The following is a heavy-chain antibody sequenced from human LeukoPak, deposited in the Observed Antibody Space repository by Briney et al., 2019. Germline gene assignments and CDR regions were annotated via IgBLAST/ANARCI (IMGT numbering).Heavy chain of an antibody. CDR2: ISFDGTNK. CDR3: VREVAVSGTENGAFNV. Sequence: GGSLRLSCVASGFTFSTYAMHWVRQAPGKGLEWVAVISFDGTNKYYADSVKGRLTISRDNSENTLHLQMNSLRAEDTAVYFCVREVAVSGTENGAFNVWGPGTTVTVSS. CDR1: GFTFSTYA. J-gene: IGHJ6*02. V-gene: IGHV3-30-3*01. D-gene: IGHD6-19*01.